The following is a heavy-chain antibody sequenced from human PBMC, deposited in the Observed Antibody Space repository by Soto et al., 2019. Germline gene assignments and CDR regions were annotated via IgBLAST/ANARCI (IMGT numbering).Heavy chain of an antibody. V-gene: IGHV3-11*01. Sequence: GGSLRLSCAASRFTFSDYYMSWIRQAPGKGLEWVSYISSSGSTIYYADSVKGRFTISRDNAKNSLYLQMNSLRAEDTAVYYCARERPIAVADAGFDYWGQGTLVTVSS. CDR3: ARERPIAVADAGFDY. CDR1: RFTFSDYY. D-gene: IGHD6-19*01. CDR2: ISSSGSTI. J-gene: IGHJ4*02.